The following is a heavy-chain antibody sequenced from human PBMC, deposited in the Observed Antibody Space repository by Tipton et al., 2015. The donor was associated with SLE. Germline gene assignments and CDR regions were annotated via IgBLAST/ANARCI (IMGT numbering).Heavy chain of an antibody. CDR3: ARGGGSYGSGTYYPMDV. V-gene: IGHV4-59*01. CDR2: IYDSGST. Sequence: TLSLTCTVSGASISTSYWTWIRQSPGKGLEWIGHIYDSGSTNYNPSLNSRVTISVDTSKNQFSLKVTSVTATDTAVYYCARGGGSYGSGTYYPMDVWGQGTTVTVSS. CDR1: GASISTSY. D-gene: IGHD3-10*01. J-gene: IGHJ6*02.